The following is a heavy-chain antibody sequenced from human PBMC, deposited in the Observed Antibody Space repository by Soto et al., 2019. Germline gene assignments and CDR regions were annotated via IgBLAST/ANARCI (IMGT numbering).Heavy chain of an antibody. CDR3: TRLKTAAAGTGYCYYGMDV. CDR1: GFTFSGSA. D-gene: IGHD6-13*01. CDR2: IRSKANSYAT. Sequence: EVQLVESGGGLVQPGGSLKLSCAASGFTFSGSAMHWVRQASGKGLEWVGRIRSKANSYATAYAASVKGRFTISRDDSKNTAYLQMNSLKTEDTAVYYCTRLKTAAAGTGYCYYGMDVWGQGTTVTVSS. J-gene: IGHJ6*02. V-gene: IGHV3-73*02.